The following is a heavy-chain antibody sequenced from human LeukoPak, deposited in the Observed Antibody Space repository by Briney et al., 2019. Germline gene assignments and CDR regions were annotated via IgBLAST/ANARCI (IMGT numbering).Heavy chain of an antibody. D-gene: IGHD6-19*01. V-gene: IGHV4-59*01. CDR1: GGSISSYY. CDR3: ARGGSGWSFDY. CDR2: IYYSGST. J-gene: IGHJ4*02. Sequence: SETLSLTCTVSGGSISSYYWSWIRQPPGKGLEWIGYIYYSGSTNYNPSLKNRVTISVDTSKNQFSLKLSSVTAADTAVYYCARGGSGWSFDYWGQGTLVTVSS.